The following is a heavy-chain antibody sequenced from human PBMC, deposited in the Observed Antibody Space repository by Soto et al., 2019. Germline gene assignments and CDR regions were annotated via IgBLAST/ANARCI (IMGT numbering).Heavy chain of an antibody. CDR3: ARAVAYNGFDY. CDR1: GGSISGYY. D-gene: IGHD1-1*01. Sequence: SETRSLTCTGSGGSISGYYGSGMRQPPGKGLEWIAYISYSGSTSYNPSLKSRVTISVDTSKNQFSLKLYSVTAADTAVYYCARAVAYNGFDYWGQGALVTVSS. V-gene: IGHV4-59*01. CDR2: ISYSGST. J-gene: IGHJ4*02.